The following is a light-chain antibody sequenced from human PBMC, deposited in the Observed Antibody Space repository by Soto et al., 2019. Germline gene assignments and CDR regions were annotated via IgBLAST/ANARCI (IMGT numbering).Light chain of an antibody. CDR1: QSIRSN. CDR3: DSAVSSNT. Sequence: EKEKLSCRVSQSIRSNLAWYQQRPGQAPRLLIYGASNRATGIPDRFSGSGSGTDFTLTISRLAHEGIPVCYSDSAVSSNTF. J-gene: IGKJ4*02. V-gene: IGKV3-20*01. CDR2: GAS.